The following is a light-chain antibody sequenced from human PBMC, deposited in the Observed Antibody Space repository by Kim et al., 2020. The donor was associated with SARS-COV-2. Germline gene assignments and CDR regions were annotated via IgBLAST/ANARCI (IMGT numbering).Light chain of an antibody. CDR2: GAS. Sequence: ATLSLSPGERATLSCRASQSVINNLAWYQQKPGQAPRLLIYGASTRATGIPARFSGSGSGTDFTLTISSLEPEDFAVYHCQQRGSFGQGTRLEIK. CDR3: QQRGS. V-gene: IGKV3-11*01. CDR1: QSVINN. J-gene: IGKJ5*01.